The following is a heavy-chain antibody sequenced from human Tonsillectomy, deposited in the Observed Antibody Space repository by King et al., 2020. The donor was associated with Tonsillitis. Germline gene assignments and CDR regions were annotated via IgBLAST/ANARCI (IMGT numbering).Heavy chain of an antibody. V-gene: IGHV4-31*03. J-gene: IGHJ4*02. CDR1: GGSISSGGYY. CDR2: IYYSGSA. CDR3: ARGFSYHLDY. D-gene: IGHD2-2*01. Sequence: QLQESGPGLVKPSQTLSLTCTVSGGSISSGGYYWSWIRQHPGKGLECIGHIYYSGSAYYDPSLKSRVTISVDTSKNQFFLQLNSVTAADTAVYYCARGFSYHLDYWGQGTLVTVSS.